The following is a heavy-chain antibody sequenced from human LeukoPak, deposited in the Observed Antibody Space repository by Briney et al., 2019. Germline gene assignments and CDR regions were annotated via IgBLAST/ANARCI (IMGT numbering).Heavy chain of an antibody. CDR1: GFTFSNYA. Sequence: SGGSLRLSCEASGFTFSNYAMSWVRQAPGKGLEWVSAISGSGGSTFYADSVKGRFTISRDNSKNTLYLQMNNQRAEDTAVYYCAKGSDYGDYFADYYYYMDVWGKGTTVTVSS. D-gene: IGHD4-17*01. CDR3: AKGSDYGDYFADYYYYMDV. CDR2: ISGSGGST. V-gene: IGHV3-23*01. J-gene: IGHJ6*03.